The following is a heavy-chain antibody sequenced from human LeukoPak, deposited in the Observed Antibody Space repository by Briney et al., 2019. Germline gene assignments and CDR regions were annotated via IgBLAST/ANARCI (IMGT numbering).Heavy chain of an antibody. CDR1: GFTFSTSW. Sequence: PGGSLRLSCAASGFTFSTSWVDWVRQAPGKGLEWVANIKEDGSVKNYVDSVKGRFTISRDNTKNSLYLHMTSLRAEDTAVYYCAKNFGRRQFDSWGQGTLATVSS. V-gene: IGHV3-7*01. CDR2: IKEDGSVK. J-gene: IGHJ4*02. D-gene: IGHD3/OR15-3a*01. CDR3: AKNFGRRQFDS.